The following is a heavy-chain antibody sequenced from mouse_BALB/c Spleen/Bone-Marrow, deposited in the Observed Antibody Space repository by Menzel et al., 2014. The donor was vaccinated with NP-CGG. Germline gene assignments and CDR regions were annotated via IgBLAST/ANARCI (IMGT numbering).Heavy chain of an antibody. CDR3: ARSGTYYDYDGKSYYAMDY. Sequence: EVKLMESGGGLVQPGGSRKLSCAASGFTFSSFGMHWVRQAPEKGLEWVAYISSGSSTIYYADTVKGRFTISRDNPKNTLFLQMTSLRSEDTAMYYCARSGTYYDYDGKSYYAMDYWGQGTSVTVSS. J-gene: IGHJ4*01. CDR1: GFTFSSFG. V-gene: IGHV5-17*02. CDR2: ISSGSSTI. D-gene: IGHD2-4*01.